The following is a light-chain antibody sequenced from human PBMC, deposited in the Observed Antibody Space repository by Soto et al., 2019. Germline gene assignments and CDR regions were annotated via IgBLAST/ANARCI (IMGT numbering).Light chain of an antibody. CDR1: QRVTSNY. J-gene: IGKJ1*01. Sequence: EIVLTQSPGTLSLSPGERATLSCGASQRVTSNYLAWYQQKPGAAPRLLIFGASIRVTGIPDRFIGSGSGTDFTLTISRLEPEDFAVYYCQHYVTSLTTFGQGTKVEVK. CDR3: QHYVTSLTT. V-gene: IGKV3-20*01. CDR2: GAS.